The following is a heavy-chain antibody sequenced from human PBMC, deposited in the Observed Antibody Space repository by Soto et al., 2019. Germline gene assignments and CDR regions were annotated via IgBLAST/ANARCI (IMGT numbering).Heavy chain of an antibody. CDR2: IWYDGSKK. V-gene: IGHV3-33*01. J-gene: IGHJ4*02. D-gene: IGHD2-15*01. Sequence: GGSLRLSCAASGFTFSSYGMHWVRQAPCKGLEWVAVIWYDGSKKYYADSVKGRFTISRDNSKNTLYLQMNSLRAEDTAVYYCARDGYCSGGSCYSVPVFDYWGQGTLVTVSS. CDR3: ARDGYCSGGSCYSVPVFDY. CDR1: GFTFSSYG.